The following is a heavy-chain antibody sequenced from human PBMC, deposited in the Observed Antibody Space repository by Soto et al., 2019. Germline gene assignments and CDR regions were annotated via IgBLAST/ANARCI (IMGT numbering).Heavy chain of an antibody. CDR1: GGDIKNYY. Sequence: PSQPLSLTCTASGGDIKNYYRRWIRQHTGKGIKRIRNTHYSGSTKYNPSLKSRITISLDTSKNQFSLKLSSVAAADTAVYYCARHATEGTPLVSFDSWGQGALVTVSS. CDR3: ARHATEGTPLVSFDS. CDR2: THYSGST. D-gene: IGHD3-3*02. V-gene: IGHV4-59*08. J-gene: IGHJ4*02.